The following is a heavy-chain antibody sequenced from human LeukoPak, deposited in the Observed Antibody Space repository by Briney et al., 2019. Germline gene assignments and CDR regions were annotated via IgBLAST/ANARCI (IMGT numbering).Heavy chain of an antibody. CDR3: ARLPGYSSGSVAPGEDY. J-gene: IGHJ4*02. CDR1: GYTFTSYD. CDR2: MNPNSGNT. D-gene: IGHD6-19*01. V-gene: IGHV1-8*01. Sequence: ASVKVSCTASGYTFTSYDINWVRQATGQGLEWMGWMNPNSGNTGYAQKFQGRVTMTRNTSISTAYLQWSSLKASDTAMYYCARLPGYSSGSVAPGEDYWGQGTLVTVSS.